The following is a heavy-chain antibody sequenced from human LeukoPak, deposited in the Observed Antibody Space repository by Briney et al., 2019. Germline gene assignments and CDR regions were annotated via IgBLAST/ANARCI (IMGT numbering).Heavy chain of an antibody. D-gene: IGHD3-10*01. CDR2: ISSSSSYI. CDR1: GFTFSSYS. Sequence: GRSLRLSCAASGFTFSSYSMNWVRQAPGKGLEWLSSISSSSSYIYYADSVKGRFTISRDNDKNSLYLQMNSLRAEDTAVYYCARDDYGSGSYGEKWFYPWGEGTLGTVSP. V-gene: IGHV3-21*01. J-gene: IGHJ5*02. CDR3: ARDDYGSGSYGEKWFYP.